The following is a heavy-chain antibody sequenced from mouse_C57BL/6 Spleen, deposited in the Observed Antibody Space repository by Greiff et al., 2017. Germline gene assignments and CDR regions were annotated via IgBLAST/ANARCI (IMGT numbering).Heavy chain of an antibody. D-gene: IGHD2-4*01. J-gene: IGHJ4*01. CDR2: ISSGGDYI. CDR1: GFTFSSYA. Sequence: EVQGVESGEGLVKPGGSLKLSCAASGFTFSSYAMSWVRQTPEKRLEWVAYISSGGDYIYYADTVKGRFTISRDNARNTLYLQMSSLKSEDTAMYYCTRDLYDYDGYYAMDYWGQGTSVTVSS. V-gene: IGHV5-9-1*02. CDR3: TRDLYDYDGYYAMDY.